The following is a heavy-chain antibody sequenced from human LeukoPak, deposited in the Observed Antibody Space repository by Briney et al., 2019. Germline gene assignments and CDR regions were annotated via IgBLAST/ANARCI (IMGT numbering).Heavy chain of an antibody. CDR1: GGSISSSSYY. V-gene: IGHV4-39*07. CDR3: AADSSGYYYESWFDP. D-gene: IGHD3-22*01. Sequence: SETLSLTCTVSGGSISSSSYYWDWIRQSPGKGLEWLGSIYYVGSTYYNPSLESRVTISVDTSKNQFSLKLSSVTAADTAVYYCAADSSGYYYESWFDPWGQGTLVTVSS. CDR2: IYYVGST. J-gene: IGHJ5*02.